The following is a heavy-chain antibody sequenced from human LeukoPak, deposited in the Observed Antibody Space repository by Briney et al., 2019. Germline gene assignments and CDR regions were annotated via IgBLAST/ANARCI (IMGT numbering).Heavy chain of an antibody. J-gene: IGHJ5*02. CDR1: GLTFSNYA. V-gene: IGHV3-23*01. Sequence: PGGSLRLSCAASGLTFSNYAMSWVRQAPGKGLEWVSLIGGSGVNTFYADSVKGRFTISRDNSKNTLFLQMNSLRAEDTAVYYCAKGMSGSNPYKWFDPWCQGTLVTVSS. CDR2: IGGSGVNT. CDR3: AKGMSGSNPYKWFDP. D-gene: IGHD1-26*01.